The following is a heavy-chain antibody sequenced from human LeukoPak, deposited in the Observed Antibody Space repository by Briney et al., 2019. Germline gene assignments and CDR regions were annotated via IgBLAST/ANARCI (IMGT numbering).Heavy chain of an antibody. CDR3: ARDRPGRYCSSTSCYTASPFAP. CDR1: GGTFSSYA. D-gene: IGHD2-2*02. Sequence: SVKVSCKASGGTFSSYAISWVRQAPGQGLEWMGGIIPIFGTANYAQKFQGRVPITADKSTSTAYMELSRLRSENPAVYYCARDRPGRYCSSTSCYTASPFAPWGQGTLVTVSS. V-gene: IGHV1-69*06. J-gene: IGHJ5*02. CDR2: IIPIFGTA.